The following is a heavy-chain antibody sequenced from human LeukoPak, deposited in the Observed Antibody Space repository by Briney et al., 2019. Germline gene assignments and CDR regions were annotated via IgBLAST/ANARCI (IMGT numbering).Heavy chain of an antibody. D-gene: IGHD3-22*01. CDR3: ARQVVYDSSGYYAFDY. Sequence: SETLSLTCTVSGGSISSYYWSWIRQPPGKGLEWIGYIYYSGSTNCNPSLKSRVTISVDTSKNQFSLKLSSVTAADTAVYYCARQVVYDSSGYYAFDYWGQGTLVTVSS. CDR2: IYYSGST. CDR1: GGSISSYY. J-gene: IGHJ4*02. V-gene: IGHV4-59*08.